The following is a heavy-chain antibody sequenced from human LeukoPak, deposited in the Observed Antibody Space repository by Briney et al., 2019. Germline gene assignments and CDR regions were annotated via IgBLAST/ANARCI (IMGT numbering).Heavy chain of an antibody. V-gene: IGHV1-2*02. CDR3: ARPSRYDSSGYDFDY. D-gene: IGHD3-22*01. CDR2: INPNSGGT. Sequence: GASVKVSCKASGYTFTGYYMHWVRQAPGQGLEWMGWINPNSGGTNYAQKFQGRVTMTRDTSISTACMELSRLRSDDTAVYYCARPSRYDSSGYDFDYWGQGTLVTVSS. CDR1: GYTFTGYY. J-gene: IGHJ4*02.